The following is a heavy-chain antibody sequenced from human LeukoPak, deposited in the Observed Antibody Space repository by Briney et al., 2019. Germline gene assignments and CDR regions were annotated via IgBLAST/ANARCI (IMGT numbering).Heavy chain of an antibody. CDR3: ARAGGSVLRFLEWSPDGMDV. D-gene: IGHD3-3*01. CDR1: GFTFSSYA. Sequence: GGSLRLSCAASGFTFSSYAMSWVRQAPGKGLEWVSAISGSGGSTYYADSVKGRFTISRDNSKNTLYLQMNSLRAEDTAVYYCARAGGSVLRFLEWSPDGMDVWGQGTTVTVSS. CDR2: ISGSGGST. V-gene: IGHV3-23*01. J-gene: IGHJ6*02.